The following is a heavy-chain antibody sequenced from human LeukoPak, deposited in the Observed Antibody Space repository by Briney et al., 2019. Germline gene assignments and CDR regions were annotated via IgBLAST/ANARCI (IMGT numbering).Heavy chain of an antibody. CDR2: IYYSGST. J-gene: IGHJ4*02. V-gene: IGHV4-39*01. CDR3: ARKLYLSSSSYHFGY. D-gene: IGHD6-6*01. Sequence: PSETLSLTCTVSGGSISSSSYYWGWIRRPPGKGLEWIGRIYYSGSTSYNPSLKSRVHISVDTSKNQFSLKLSSVTGADTAVYYCARKLYLSSSSYHFGYWGQGSLVTVSS. CDR1: GGSISSSSYY.